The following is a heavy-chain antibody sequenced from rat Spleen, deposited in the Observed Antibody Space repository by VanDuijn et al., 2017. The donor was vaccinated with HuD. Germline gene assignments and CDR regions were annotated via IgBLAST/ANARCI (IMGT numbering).Heavy chain of an antibody. CDR2: IWTNGAT. J-gene: IGHJ2*01. D-gene: IGHD5-1*01. CDR3: ARKVGRWRDYFDY. V-gene: IGHV2-47*01. Sequence: QVQLKESGPGLVQPSQTLSLTCTVSGESLTSNSINWIRQPPGEGLEWMGVIWTNGATDYNSAIKSRLSISRDTSKSQVFLKMNSLQTEDTAIYFWARKVGRWRDYFDYWGQGVMVTVSS. CDR1: GESLTSNS.